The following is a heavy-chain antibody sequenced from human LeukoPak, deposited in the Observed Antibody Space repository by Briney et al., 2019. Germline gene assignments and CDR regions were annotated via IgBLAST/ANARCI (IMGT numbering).Heavy chain of an antibody. CDR2: IWYDGSNK. D-gene: IGHD3-10*01. J-gene: IGHJ3*02. CDR3: ARDKSGSYKAFDI. CDR1: GFTFSSNG. Sequence: PGGSLRLSCSASGFTFSSNGMHWVRQAPGKGLEWVAVIWYDGSNKYYADSVKGRFAISRDNSKNTLYLQMNSLRAEDTAVYYCARDKSGSYKAFDIWGQGTMVTVS. V-gene: IGHV3-33*01.